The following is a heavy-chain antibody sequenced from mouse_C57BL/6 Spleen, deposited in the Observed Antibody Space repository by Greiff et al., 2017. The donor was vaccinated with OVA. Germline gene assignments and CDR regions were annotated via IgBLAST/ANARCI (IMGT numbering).Heavy chain of an antibody. D-gene: IGHD4-1*01. Sequence: QVQLQQSGAELVRPGASVTLSCKASGYTFTDYEMHWVKQTPVHGLEWIGAIDPETGGTAYNQKFKGKAILTADKSSSTAYMELRSLTSEDSAVYYCKAGTRAWFAYWGQGTLVTVSA. CDR1: GYTFTDYE. CDR3: KAGTRAWFAY. CDR2: IDPETGGT. V-gene: IGHV1-15*01. J-gene: IGHJ3*01.